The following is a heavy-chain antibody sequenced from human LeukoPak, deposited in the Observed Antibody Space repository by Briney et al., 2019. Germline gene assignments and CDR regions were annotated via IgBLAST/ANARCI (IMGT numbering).Heavy chain of an antibody. Sequence: GGSLRLSCAASGFTFSSYSMNWVRQAPGKGLEWVAVIWYDGSNKYYADSVKGRFTISRDNSKNTLYLQMNSLRAEDTAVYYCAREGVLGKGYFDYWGQGTLVTVSS. V-gene: IGHV3-33*08. D-gene: IGHD7-27*01. CDR2: IWYDGSNK. CDR3: AREGVLGKGYFDY. CDR1: GFTFSSYS. J-gene: IGHJ4*02.